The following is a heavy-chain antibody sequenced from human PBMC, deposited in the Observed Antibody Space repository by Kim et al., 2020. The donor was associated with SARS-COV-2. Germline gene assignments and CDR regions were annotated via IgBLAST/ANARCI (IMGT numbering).Heavy chain of an antibody. V-gene: IGHV4-34*01. CDR2: T. J-gene: IGHJ4*02. CDR3: ARRDTARGISY. D-gene: IGHD3-10*01. Sequence: TNYTPSLKSRLTVSVDTSKNHFHLKVTSMTAADTAIYFCARRDTARGISYWGQGTLVTVSS.